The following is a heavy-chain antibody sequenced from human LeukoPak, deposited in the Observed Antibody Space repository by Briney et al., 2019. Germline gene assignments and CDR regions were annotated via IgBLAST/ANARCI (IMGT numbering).Heavy chain of an antibody. CDR1: GYTFTGYY. CDR2: LNPDGGGA. CDR3: ARVGPIDYYYYPMDV. V-gene: IGHV1-2*02. J-gene: IGHJ6*02. Sequence: ASVKVSCKASGYTFTGYYIHWVRQAPGQGLEWMGWLNPDGGGAYYAQSFQGRVTMTRDTSISTAYMELNSLRFDDTAVYYCARVGPIDYYYYPMDVWGQGTTVTVSS.